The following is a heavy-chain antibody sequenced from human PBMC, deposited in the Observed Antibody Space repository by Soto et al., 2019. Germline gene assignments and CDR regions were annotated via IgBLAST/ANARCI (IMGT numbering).Heavy chain of an antibody. Sequence: PGESLKISCKGSGYSFIDYWIGWVRQMPGKGLEWMGIIYPGDSDTRYSPSFQGQVTISADKSISTAYLQWSSLKASDTAMYYCARRSDIVATGYYFDYWGQGTLVTVSS. D-gene: IGHD5-12*01. V-gene: IGHV5-51*01. CDR1: GYSFIDYW. J-gene: IGHJ4*02. CDR3: ARRSDIVATGYYFDY. CDR2: IYPGDSDT.